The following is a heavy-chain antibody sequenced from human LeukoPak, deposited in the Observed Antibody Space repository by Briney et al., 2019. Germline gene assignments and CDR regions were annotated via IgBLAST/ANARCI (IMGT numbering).Heavy chain of an antibody. Sequence: GASVKVSCKASGYTFTSYYMHWVRQAPGQGLEWMGIINPSGGSTSYAQKFQGRVTMTRDTSTSTVYMGLSSLRSEDTAVYYCARGDYDILTGYYTYFDYWGQETLVTVSS. CDR1: GYTFTSYY. V-gene: IGHV1-46*01. CDR3: ARGDYDILTGYYTYFDY. J-gene: IGHJ4*02. D-gene: IGHD3-9*01. CDR2: INPSGGST.